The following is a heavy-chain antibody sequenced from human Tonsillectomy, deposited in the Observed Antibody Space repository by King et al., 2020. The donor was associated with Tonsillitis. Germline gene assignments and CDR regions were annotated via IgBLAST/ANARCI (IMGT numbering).Heavy chain of an antibody. CDR3: AKDRAGSGSYFSSAFDI. J-gene: IGHJ3*02. CDR1: GFTFSNYA. V-gene: IGHV3-23*04. CDR2: ISGSPGTT. Sequence: VQLVESGGGLVQPGGSLRLACAASGFTFSNYAMSWVRRAPGKGLEWVSAISGSPGTTFYADSVEGRFTISRDNSKNTLYLQMNSLRAEDTAIYYCAKDRAGSGSYFSSAFDIWGQGTVVTVSS. D-gene: IGHD1-26*01.